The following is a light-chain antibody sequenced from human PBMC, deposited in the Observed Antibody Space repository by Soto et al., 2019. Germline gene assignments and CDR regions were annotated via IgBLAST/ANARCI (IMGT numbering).Light chain of an antibody. CDR2: GNS. V-gene: IGLV1-40*01. Sequence: SVLTQPPSVSGAPGQRVTISCTGSSSNIGATYDVQWYQQLPGTAPKLLIYGNSNRPSGVPDRFSGSKSGTSASLAITGLQADDEADYYCQSYDSSLSAHYVFGTGTKVTVL. J-gene: IGLJ1*01. CDR3: QSYDSSLSAHYV. CDR1: SSNIGATYD.